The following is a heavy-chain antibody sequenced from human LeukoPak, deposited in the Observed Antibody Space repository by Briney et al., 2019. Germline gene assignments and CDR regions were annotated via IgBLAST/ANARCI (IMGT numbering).Heavy chain of an antibody. V-gene: IGHV4-34*01. J-gene: IGHJ6*02. CDR3: ASAGYGMDV. CDR2: INHSGST. CDR1: GRSFRGYY. D-gene: IGHD6-13*01. Sequence: SETLSLTCAVYGRSFRGYYWSWIRQPPGKGLEWIGEINHSGSTNYNPSLKSRVTISVDTSTNQFSLKLRSVTAADTAVYYCASAGYGMDVWGQGTTVTVCS.